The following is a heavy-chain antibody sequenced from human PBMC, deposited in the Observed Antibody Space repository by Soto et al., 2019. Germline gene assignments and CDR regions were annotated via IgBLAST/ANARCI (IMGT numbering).Heavy chain of an antibody. Sequence: LSLTCSVSGRSISEINSYWGWIRQTPGEGLEWIGTIHHTGSTYYNPSLKSRVIISLDTSKNQFSLKLSSVTAADTALYYCARPEGGYGSGYSWFDPWGQGTRVTVSS. CDR2: IHHTGST. CDR1: GRSISEINSY. V-gene: IGHV4-39*01. CDR3: ARPEGGYGSGYSWFDP. J-gene: IGHJ5*02. D-gene: IGHD5-12*01.